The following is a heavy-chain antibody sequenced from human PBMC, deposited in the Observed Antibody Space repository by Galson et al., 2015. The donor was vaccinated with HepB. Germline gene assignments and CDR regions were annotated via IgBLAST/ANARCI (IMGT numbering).Heavy chain of an antibody. D-gene: IGHD6-6*01. CDR1: GFTFSSYS. CDR2: ISSSSSYI. CDR3: ARQLGHIAARPLDY. Sequence: SLRLSGAASGFTFSSYSMNWVRQAPGEGLEWVSSISSSSSYIYYADSVKGRFTISRDNAKNSLYLQMNSLRAEDTAVYYCARQLGHIAARPLDYWGQGTLVTVSS. V-gene: IGHV3-21*01. J-gene: IGHJ4*02.